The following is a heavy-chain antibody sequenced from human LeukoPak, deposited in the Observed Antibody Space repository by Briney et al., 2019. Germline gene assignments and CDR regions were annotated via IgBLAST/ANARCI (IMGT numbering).Heavy chain of an antibody. CDR1: GFTFSSFN. Sequence: PGGSLRLSCAASGFTFSSFNMNWVRQAPGKGLEWVSSISSTSSLIWSADSLKGRFTISRDNAKNSLYLQMDSLRAEDAAVYYCARYNSGWNDYWGQGTLVTVSS. CDR3: ARYNSGWNDY. V-gene: IGHV3-21*01. D-gene: IGHD6-19*01. CDR2: ISSTSSLI. J-gene: IGHJ4*02.